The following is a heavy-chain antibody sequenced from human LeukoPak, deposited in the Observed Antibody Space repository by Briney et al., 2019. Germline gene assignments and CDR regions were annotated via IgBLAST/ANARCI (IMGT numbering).Heavy chain of an antibody. J-gene: IGHJ4*02. V-gene: IGHV3-30-3*01. Sequence: GGSLILSCAASGFTFSGSTMHWVRQAPGKGLEWVAVMSYDGSVKYYADSVKGRFTVSRDNSKNTLYLQMNSLRVEDTAVYYCARGMIVVVITTGGFDCWGQGTLVTVSS. CDR2: MSYDGSVK. CDR3: ARGMIVVVITTGGFDC. CDR1: GFTFSGST. D-gene: IGHD3-22*01.